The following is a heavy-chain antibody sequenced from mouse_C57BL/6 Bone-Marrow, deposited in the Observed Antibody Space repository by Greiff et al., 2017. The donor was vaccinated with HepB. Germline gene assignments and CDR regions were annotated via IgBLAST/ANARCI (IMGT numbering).Heavy chain of an antibody. CDR1: GYTFTDHT. J-gene: IGHJ1*03. CDR2: IYPRDGST. Sequence: VQLQESDAELVKPGASVKISCKVSGYTFTDHTIHWMKQRPEQGLEWIGYIYPRDGSTKYNEKFKGKATLTADKSSSTAYMQLNSLTSEDSAVYFCARTYYGSSWSYWYFDVWGTGTTVTVSS. V-gene: IGHV1-78*01. D-gene: IGHD1-1*01. CDR3: ARTYYGSSWSYWYFDV.